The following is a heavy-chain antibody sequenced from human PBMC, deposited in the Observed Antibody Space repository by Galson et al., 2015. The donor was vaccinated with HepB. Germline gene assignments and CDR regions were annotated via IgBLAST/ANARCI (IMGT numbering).Heavy chain of an antibody. Sequence: QSGAEVKKPGQSLRISCKGSGYSFTSYWISWVRQMPGQGLEWMGRIDPTDSNTNYSPSFQGHVTISVDKSISTAYLQWSSLKASDTAMYYCARHAGGSGDYWGQRTLVTVSS. CDR3: ARHAGGSGDY. CDR1: GYSFTSYW. V-gene: IGHV5-10-1*01. D-gene: IGHD2-15*01. CDR2: IDPTDSNT. J-gene: IGHJ4*02.